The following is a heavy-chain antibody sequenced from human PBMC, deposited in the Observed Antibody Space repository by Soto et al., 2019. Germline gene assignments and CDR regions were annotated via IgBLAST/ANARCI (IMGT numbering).Heavy chain of an antibody. CDR3: ARLVWGSSWYYFDY. D-gene: IGHD6-13*01. V-gene: IGHV4-39*01. CDR1: GGSLSSYY. Sequence: PSETLSLTCVVSGGSLSSYYWGWIRQPPGKGLEWIGSIYYSGSTYYNPSLKSRVTISVDTSKNQFSLKLSSVTAADTVVYYCARLVWGSSWYYFDYWGQGTLVTVSS. J-gene: IGHJ4*02. CDR2: IYYSGST.